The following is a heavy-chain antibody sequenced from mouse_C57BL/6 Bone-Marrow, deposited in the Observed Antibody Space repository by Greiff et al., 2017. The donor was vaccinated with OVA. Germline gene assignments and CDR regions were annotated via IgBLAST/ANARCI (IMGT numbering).Heavy chain of an antibody. V-gene: IGHV1-55*01. J-gene: IGHJ4*01. Sequence: QVQLQQPGAELVKPGASVKMSCKASGYTFTSYWITWVKQRPGQGLEWIGDIYPGSGSTNYNEKFKSKATLTVDTSSSTAYMQHSSLTSEDSAVYYGARRGLRRAYYAMDYWGQGTSVTVSS. CDR2: IYPGSGST. CDR3: ARRGLRRAYYAMDY. D-gene: IGHD2-4*01. CDR1: GYTFTSYW.